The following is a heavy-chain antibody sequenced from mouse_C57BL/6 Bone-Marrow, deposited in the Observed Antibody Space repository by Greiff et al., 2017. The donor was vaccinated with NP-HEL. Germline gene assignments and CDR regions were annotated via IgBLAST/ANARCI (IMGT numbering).Heavy chain of an antibody. CDR1: GFTFSDYG. J-gene: IGHJ4*01. CDR3: ARAVVAGGAMDY. CDR2: ISSGSSTI. D-gene: IGHD1-1*01. Sequence: EVKLVESGGGLVKPGGSLKLSCAASGFTFSDYGMHWVRQAPEKGLEWVAYISSGSSTIYYADTVKGRFTISRDNAKNTLFLQMTSLRSEDTAMYYCARAVVAGGAMDYWGQGTSVTVSS. V-gene: IGHV5-17*01.